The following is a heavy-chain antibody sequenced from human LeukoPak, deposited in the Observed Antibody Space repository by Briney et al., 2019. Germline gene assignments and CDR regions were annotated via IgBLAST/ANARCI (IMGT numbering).Heavy chain of an antibody. CDR3: ARVQFVDPVVVITLGVY. Sequence: ASVKVSCKASGYTFTSYGISWVRQAPGQGLEWMGWISAYNGNTNYAQKLQGRVTMTTDTSTSTAYMELRSLRSDDTAVYYCARVQFVDPVVVITLGVYWGQGTLVTVSS. J-gene: IGHJ4*02. D-gene: IGHD3-22*01. V-gene: IGHV1-18*01. CDR1: GYTFTSYG. CDR2: ISAYNGNT.